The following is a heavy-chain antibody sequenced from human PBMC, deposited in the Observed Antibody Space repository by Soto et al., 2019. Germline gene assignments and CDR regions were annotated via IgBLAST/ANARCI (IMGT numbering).Heavy chain of an antibody. CDR1: GGTFSSYA. CDR3: ARVSPIAAAFDY. Sequence: ASVKVSCKASGGTFSSYAISWVRQAPGQGLEWMGGIIPIFGTANYAQKFQGRVTITADESTGTAYMELSSLRSEDTAVYYCARVSPIAAAFDYWGQGTLVTVSS. J-gene: IGHJ4*02. CDR2: IIPIFGTA. V-gene: IGHV1-69*13. D-gene: IGHD6-13*01.